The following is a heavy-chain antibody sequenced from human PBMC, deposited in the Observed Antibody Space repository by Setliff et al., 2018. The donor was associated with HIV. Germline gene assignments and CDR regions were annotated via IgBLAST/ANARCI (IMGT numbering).Heavy chain of an antibody. Sequence: PGESLKISCQGSGFNFRTSWIGWVRQMPGKGLEWMGIIYPDDSETRYSPSFQGQVTMSADKSITTAYLQWTSLKASDNAMYYCVRRVGGRGYYFDYWGQGTPVTVSS. V-gene: IGHV5-51*01. CDR3: VRRVGGRGYYFDY. CDR2: IYPDDSET. D-gene: IGHD3-3*01. CDR1: GFNFRTSW. J-gene: IGHJ4*02.